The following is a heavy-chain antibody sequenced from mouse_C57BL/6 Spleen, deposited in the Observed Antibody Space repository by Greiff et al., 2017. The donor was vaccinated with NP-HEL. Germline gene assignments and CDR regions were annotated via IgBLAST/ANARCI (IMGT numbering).Heavy chain of an antibody. CDR2: IYPGSGST. J-gene: IGHJ3*01. V-gene: IGHV1-55*01. Sequence: QVQLQQPGAELVKPGASVKMSCKASGYTFTSYWITWVKQRPGQGLEWIGDIYPGSGSTNYNEKFKSKATLTVDTSSSTAYMQLSSLTSEDSAVYYCARRDYDYDLFAYWGQGTLVTVSA. D-gene: IGHD2-4*01. CDR3: ARRDYDYDLFAY. CDR1: GYTFTSYW.